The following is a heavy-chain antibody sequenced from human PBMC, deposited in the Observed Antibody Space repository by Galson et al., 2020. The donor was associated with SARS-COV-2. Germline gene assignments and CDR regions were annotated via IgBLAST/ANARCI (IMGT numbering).Heavy chain of an antibody. CDR3: ARARVVVPAARSWFDP. J-gene: IGHJ5*02. D-gene: IGHD2-2*01. V-gene: IGHV4-31*03. CDR1: GGSISSGGYY. Sequence: SATLSLTCTVSGGSISSGGYYWSWIRQHPGKGLEWIGYIYYSGSTYYNPSLKSRVTISVDTSKNQFSLKLSSVTAADTAVYYCARARVVVPAARSWFDPWGQGTLVTVSS. CDR2: IYYSGST.